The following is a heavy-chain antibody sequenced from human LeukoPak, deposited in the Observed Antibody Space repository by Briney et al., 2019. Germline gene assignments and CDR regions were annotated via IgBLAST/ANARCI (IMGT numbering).Heavy chain of an antibody. CDR2: IYYSGST. D-gene: IGHD2-15*01. CDR1: GGSISSSSYY. Sequence: SETLSLTCTVSGGSISSSSYYWGWIRQPPGKGLEWIGSIYYSGSTYYNPSLKSRVTISVDASKNQFSLKLSSVTAADTAVYYCAREWYLDYWGQGTLVTVSS. CDR3: AREWYLDY. J-gene: IGHJ4*02. V-gene: IGHV4-39*07.